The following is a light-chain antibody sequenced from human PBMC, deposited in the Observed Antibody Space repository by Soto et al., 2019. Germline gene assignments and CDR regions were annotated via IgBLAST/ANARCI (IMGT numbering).Light chain of an antibody. V-gene: IGLV6-57*01. CDR3: QSFDSSNQV. CDR2: EDN. CDR1: SGSIASNY. J-gene: IGLJ2*01. Sequence: NFMLTQPHSVSASPGKTATISCTRSSGSIASNYVQWYQQRPGSSPTTLIYEDNQRPSGVPDRFSGSIDSSSNSASLTISGLKTEDEADYYCQSFDSSNQVFGGGTKLTVL.